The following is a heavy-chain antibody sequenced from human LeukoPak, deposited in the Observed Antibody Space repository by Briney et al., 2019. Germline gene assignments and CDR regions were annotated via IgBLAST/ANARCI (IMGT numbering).Heavy chain of an antibody. Sequence: GGSLRLSCAASGFTFIDYDMHWGRHVLGKGLEWVSAIGIRGDTHYSGSVKGRFTISRENAESSLYLQMNSLRAEDTAVYYCARGGIQVSGIDEFDYWGQGTLVTVSS. CDR1: GFTFIDYD. V-gene: IGHV3-13*01. D-gene: IGHD6-19*01. J-gene: IGHJ4*02. CDR3: ARGGIQVSGIDEFDY. CDR2: IGIRGDT.